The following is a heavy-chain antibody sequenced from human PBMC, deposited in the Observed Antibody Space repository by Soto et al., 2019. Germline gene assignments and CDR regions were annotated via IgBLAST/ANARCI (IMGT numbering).Heavy chain of an antibody. CDR3: ARVPDSSLGTMDV. CDR1: GYSFTAYW. Sequence: GESLKISCKGSGYSFTAYWIGWVRQLPGQGLEWMGVMFPGDSDTRYSPSFQGQVTMSADPSTNTAYLEWSSLKAADSAMYYCARVPDSSLGTMDVWGQGTTVTVSS. CDR2: MFPGDSDT. V-gene: IGHV5-51*01. D-gene: IGHD6-19*01. J-gene: IGHJ6*02.